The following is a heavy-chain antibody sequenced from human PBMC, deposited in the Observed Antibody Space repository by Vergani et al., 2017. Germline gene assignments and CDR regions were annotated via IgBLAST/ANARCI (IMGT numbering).Heavy chain of an antibody. D-gene: IGHD3-22*01. J-gene: IGHJ4*02. CDR1: GYSFTSYW. CDR3: ARRKMYYYESSGYYTYYVDY. Sequence: DVQLVQSGAEVKKPGDSLRISCKGSGYSFTSYWISWVRQMPGKGLEWMGRIDPSDSYTNYSPSFQGHVTISADKSISTAYLQWSSLKASDTAMYYCARRKMYYYESSGYYTYYVDYWGQGTLVTVSS. V-gene: IGHV5-10-1*03. CDR2: IDPSDSYT.